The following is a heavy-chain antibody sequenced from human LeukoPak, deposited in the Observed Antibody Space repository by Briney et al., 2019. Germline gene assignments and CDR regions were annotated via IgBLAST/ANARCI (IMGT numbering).Heavy chain of an antibody. J-gene: IGHJ4*02. CDR1: GFTFSSYE. CDR3: ARESYRGGYYFDY. CDR2: ISSSGSTI. Sequence: GGSLRLSCAASGFTFSSYEMNWVRQAPGKGLEWVSYISSSGSTIYYADSVKGRYTISRDNAKNSLYLQMNSLRAEDTAVYYCARESYRGGYYFDYWGQGTLVTVSS. D-gene: IGHD3-22*01. V-gene: IGHV3-48*03.